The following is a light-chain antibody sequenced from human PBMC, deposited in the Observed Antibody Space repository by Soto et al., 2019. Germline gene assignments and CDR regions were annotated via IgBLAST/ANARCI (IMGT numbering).Light chain of an antibody. CDR3: HQYNDWPVYT. CDR2: AAT. V-gene: IGKV3-15*01. Sequence: EIVMTQSPANLSVSPGGRATLSCRASQTVHSNLAWYQHKSGQAHRLLIYAATTRATGIPARISGSGSGTEFTLTSPSLQSEYSAVYFCHQYNDWPVYTFGPGTKLEIK. J-gene: IGKJ2*01. CDR1: QTVHSN.